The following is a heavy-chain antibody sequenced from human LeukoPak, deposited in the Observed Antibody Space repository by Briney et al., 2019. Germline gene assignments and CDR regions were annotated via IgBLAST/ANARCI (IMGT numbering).Heavy chain of an antibody. D-gene: IGHD1-26*01. CDR3: ATLVAVGATYFDF. CDR2: ISGSGDST. CDR1: GFIFSSYA. V-gene: IGHV3-23*01. J-gene: IGHJ4*02. Sequence: PGGSLRLSCAASGFIFSSYAMGWVRQAPGKGLEWVSAISGSGDSTYYADSVKGRFTISRDNSKNTLDPQMNNLRVDDTAVYYCATLVAVGATYFDFWGQGTLVTVSS.